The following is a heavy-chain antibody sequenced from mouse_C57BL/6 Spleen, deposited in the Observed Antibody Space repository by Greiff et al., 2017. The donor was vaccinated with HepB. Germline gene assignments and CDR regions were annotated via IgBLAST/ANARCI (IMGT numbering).Heavy chain of an antibody. CDR2: IHPNSGST. D-gene: IGHD3-3*01. Sequence: QVQLQQPGAELVKPGASVKLSCKASGYTFTSYWMHWVKQRPGQGLEWIGMIHPNSGSTNYNEKFKSKATLTVDKSSSTAYMQLSSLTSEDSAVYYCERLGDPDGAMDYWGQGTSVTVSS. V-gene: IGHV1-64*01. J-gene: IGHJ4*01. CDR1: GYTFTSYW. CDR3: ERLGDPDGAMDY.